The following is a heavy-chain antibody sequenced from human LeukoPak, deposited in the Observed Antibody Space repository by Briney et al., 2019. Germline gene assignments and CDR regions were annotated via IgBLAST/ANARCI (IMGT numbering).Heavy chain of an antibody. Sequence: SETLSLTCTVSGGSISSYYWSWIRQPPGKGLEWIGYIYYSGSTNYNPSLKSRVTISVDTSKNQFSLKLSSVTAADTAVYYCARCSGGSCEQGWFDPWGQGTLVTVSP. CDR3: ARCSGGSCEQGWFDP. J-gene: IGHJ5*02. CDR1: GGSISSYY. CDR2: IYYSGST. V-gene: IGHV4-59*01. D-gene: IGHD2-15*01.